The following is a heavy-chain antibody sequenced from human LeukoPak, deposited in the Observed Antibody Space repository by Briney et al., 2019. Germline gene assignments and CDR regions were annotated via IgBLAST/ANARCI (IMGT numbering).Heavy chain of an antibody. CDR1: GFTFSSYA. Sequence: GGSLRLSCAASGFTFSSYAMSWVRQAPGKGLEWVSAISGSGGSTYYADSVKGRFTISRDNSKNTLYLQMNSLRAEDTAVYYCATDPYYYDSSGYYYRDYWGQGTLVTVSS. CDR3: ATDPYYYDSSGYYYRDY. D-gene: IGHD3-22*01. V-gene: IGHV3-23*01. CDR2: ISGSGGST. J-gene: IGHJ4*02.